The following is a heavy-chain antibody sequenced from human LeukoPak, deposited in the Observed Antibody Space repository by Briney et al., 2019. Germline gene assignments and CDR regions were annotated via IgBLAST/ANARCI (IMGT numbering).Heavy chain of an antibody. J-gene: IGHJ6*02. D-gene: IGHD3-9*01. Sequence: PGGSLTLSCAASGCTFGTFAFHWVRQAPGKGLEWVSVISHDGKNKQYADSVKGRFTISRDNSKNNLFLPVMSLSGEDTTVYSCARDNPRGRPLYDIRWRYYYYGMDVWGQGTTVTVSS. CDR3: ARDNPRGRPLYDIRWRYYYYGMDV. CDR1: GCTFGTFA. CDR2: ISHDGKNK. V-gene: IGHV3-30*04.